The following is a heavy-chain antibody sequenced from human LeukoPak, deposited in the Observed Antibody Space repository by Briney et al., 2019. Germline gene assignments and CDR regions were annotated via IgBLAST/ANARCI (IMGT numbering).Heavy chain of an antibody. V-gene: IGHV4-59*12. D-gene: IGHD3-10*01. CDR3: ARLTKNDSGTYRFGKKKRGYMDV. J-gene: IGHJ6*03. CDR1: GGSISSYY. Sequence: PSETLSLTCVVSGGSISSYYWSWIRQPPGKGLEWIGYIYNTGNTNYNPSLKSRVTISVDTSKNQFSLKLSSVTAADTAVYYCARLTKNDSGTYRFGKKKRGYMDVWGKGTTVTISS. CDR2: IYNTGNT.